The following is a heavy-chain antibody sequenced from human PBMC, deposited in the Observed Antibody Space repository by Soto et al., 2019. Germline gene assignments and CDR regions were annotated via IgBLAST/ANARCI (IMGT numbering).Heavy chain of an antibody. D-gene: IGHD1-26*01. CDR1: GFSVSGWY. Sequence: EVQLVESGGDLVQPGGSARLSCAASGFSVSGWYMDWVRQAPGKGLEWVARLKDRSQNYATEYAASVKGRFTVSRHPSQNSIFLQMNSLKFEDTAVYYCAREGDARWLDSWGQGTLVTVS. CDR3: AREGDARWLDS. J-gene: IGHJ5*01. V-gene: IGHV3-72*01. CDR2: LKDRSQNYAT.